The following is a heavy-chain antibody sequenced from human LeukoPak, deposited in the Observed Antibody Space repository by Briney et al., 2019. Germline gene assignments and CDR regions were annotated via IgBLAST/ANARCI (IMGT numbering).Heavy chain of an antibody. D-gene: IGHD6-13*01. Sequence: ASVKVSCKASGGTFSSYAISWVRQAPGQGLEWMGGIIPIFGTANYAQKFQGRVTITADESTSTAYMELSSLRSEGTAVYYCARSSGDSSSWYESDYWGQGTLVTVSS. CDR1: GGTFSSYA. CDR3: ARSSGDSSSWYESDY. CDR2: IIPIFGTA. J-gene: IGHJ4*02. V-gene: IGHV1-69*13.